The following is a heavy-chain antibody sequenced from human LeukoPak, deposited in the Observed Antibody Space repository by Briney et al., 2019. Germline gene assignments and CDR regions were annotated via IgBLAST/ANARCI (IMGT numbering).Heavy chain of an antibody. Sequence: SETLSLTCTVSGGSINSQYWSWIRQPAGKGLEWIGYIYHSGSTYYNPSLKSRVTISVDRSKNQFSLKLSSVTAADTAVYYCARATHYDSSGYPDYWGQGTLVTVSS. J-gene: IGHJ4*02. D-gene: IGHD3-22*01. CDR2: IYHSGST. CDR3: ARATHYDSSGYPDY. V-gene: IGHV4-59*11. CDR1: GGSINSQY.